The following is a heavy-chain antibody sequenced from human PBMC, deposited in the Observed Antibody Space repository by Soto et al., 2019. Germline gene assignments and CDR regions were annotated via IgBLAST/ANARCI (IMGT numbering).Heavy chain of an antibody. V-gene: IGHV4-34*01. CDR2: INHSGST. J-gene: IGHJ1*01. CDR3: ARGATASRNFQH. CDR1: GGSISSYY. D-gene: IGHD1-26*01. Sequence: LSLTCTVSGGSISSYYWSWIRQPPGKGLEWIGEINHSGSTNYNPSLKSRVTISVDTSKNQFSLKLSSVTAADTAVYYCARGATASRNFQHWGQGTLVTVSS.